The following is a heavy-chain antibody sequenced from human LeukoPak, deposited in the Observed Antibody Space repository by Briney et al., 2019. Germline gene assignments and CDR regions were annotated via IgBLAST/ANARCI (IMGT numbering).Heavy chain of an antibody. CDR1: GGSVSSRSFY. V-gene: IGHV4-39*07. J-gene: IGHJ4*02. CDR2: FYYSGYT. CDR3: ARVGTRNFYFDY. Sequence: SETLSLTCTVSGGSVSSRSFYWGWVRQPPGKGLEWIGSFYYSGYTYYDPSLTGRVTIAVDTSTNQFSLNLYSVTAADTAVYYCARVGTRNFYFDYWGQGALVTVSS. D-gene: IGHD2-2*01.